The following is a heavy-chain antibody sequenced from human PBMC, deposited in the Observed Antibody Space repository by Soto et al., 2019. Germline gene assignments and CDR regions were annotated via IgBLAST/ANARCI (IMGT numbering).Heavy chain of an antibody. CDR2: IYYSGST. V-gene: IGHV4-30-4*01. D-gene: IGHD3-16*01. J-gene: IGHJ6*02. CDR1: GGSITSGDYY. Sequence: QVQLQESGPGLVKPSQTLSLTCTVSGGSITSGDYYGGGTPHPPGKGLEWIGYIYYSGSTYYNPPRKSRVTISVDTSKNQFSLKLSSVTAADTAVYYCARASPFVTDVWGQGTTVTVSS. CDR3: ARASPFVTDV.